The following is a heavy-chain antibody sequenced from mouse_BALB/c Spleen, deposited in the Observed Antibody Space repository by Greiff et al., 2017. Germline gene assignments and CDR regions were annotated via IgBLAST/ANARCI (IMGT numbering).Heavy chain of an antibody. CDR1: GFTFSSFG. Sequence: EVKVEESGGGLVQPGGSRKLSCAASGFTFSSFGMHWVRQAPEKGLEWVAYISSGSSTIYYADTVKGRFTISRDNPKNTLFLQMTSLRSEDTAMYYCARTIDAMDYWGQGTSVTVSS. CDR3: ARTIDAMDY. V-gene: IGHV5-17*02. D-gene: IGHD2-12*01. J-gene: IGHJ4*01. CDR2: ISSGSSTI.